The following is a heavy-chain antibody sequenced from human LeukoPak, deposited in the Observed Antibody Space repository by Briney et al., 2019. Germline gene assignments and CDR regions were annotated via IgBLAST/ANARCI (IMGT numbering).Heavy chain of an antibody. J-gene: IGHJ4*02. V-gene: IGHV4-34*01. CDR1: GGSFSGYY. CDR2: INHSGST. D-gene: IGHD3-3*01. Sequence: KPSETLSLTCAVYGGSFSGYYWSWIRQPPGKGLEWIEEINHSGSTNYNPSLKSRVTISVDTSKNQFSLKLSSVTAADTAVYYCARVSKASRTIFGVVIIGHRGDFVYWGQGTLVTVSS. CDR3: ARVSKASRTIFGVVIIGHRGDFVY.